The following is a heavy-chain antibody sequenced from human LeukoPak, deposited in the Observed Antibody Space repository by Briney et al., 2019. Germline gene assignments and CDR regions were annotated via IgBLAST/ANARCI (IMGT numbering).Heavy chain of an antibody. V-gene: IGHV1-69*05. D-gene: IGHD3-10*01. CDR3: ASGAGITMVRGVPPTGPWYYMDV. CDR2: IIPIFGTA. Sequence: ASVKVSCKTSGGTFSSYAISWVRQAPGQGLEWMGGIIPIFGTANYAQKFQGRVTITTDESTSTAYMELSSLRSEDTAVYYCASGAGITMVRGVPPTGPWYYMDVWGKGTTVTVSS. J-gene: IGHJ6*03. CDR1: GGTFSSYA.